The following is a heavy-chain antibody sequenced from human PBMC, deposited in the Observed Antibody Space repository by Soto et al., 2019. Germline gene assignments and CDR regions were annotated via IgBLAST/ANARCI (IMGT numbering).Heavy chain of an antibody. V-gene: IGHV4-39*01. D-gene: IGHD2-15*01. Sequence: SETLSLTCAVSGGSISSSSYYWGWIRQPPGKGLEWIGSIYYSGSTYYSPSLKSRVTISVDTSKNQFSLKLSSVTAADTAVYYCARLGYCSGGSCYKGSLADYWGQGTLVTVSS. CDR2: IYYSGST. CDR1: GGSISSSSYY. J-gene: IGHJ4*02. CDR3: ARLGYCSGGSCYKGSLADY.